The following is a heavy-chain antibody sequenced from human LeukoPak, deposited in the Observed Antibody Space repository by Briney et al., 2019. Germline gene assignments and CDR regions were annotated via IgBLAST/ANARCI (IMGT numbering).Heavy chain of an antibody. CDR2: INASSGNT. V-gene: IGHV1-3*03. J-gene: IGHJ4*02. Sequence: ASVKVSCKASGYTFTGYAMHWVRQAPGQRLEWMGWINASSGNTNYSQEFQGRVTITRDTSASTAYMELSSLRSEDMAVYYCARDSGEYQLPWYFDYWGQGTLVTVSS. CDR1: GYTFTGYA. D-gene: IGHD2-2*01. CDR3: ARDSGEYQLPWYFDY.